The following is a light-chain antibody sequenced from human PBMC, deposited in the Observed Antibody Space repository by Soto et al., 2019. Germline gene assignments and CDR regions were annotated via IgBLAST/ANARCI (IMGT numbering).Light chain of an antibody. J-gene: IGKJ5*01. V-gene: IGKV3-11*01. CDR3: QQRSNWIT. Sequence: EIVLTQSPATLSLSPGERATLSCRASQSVSSYLAWYQQKPGQAPRLLIYDASNRATGIPARFSGSGSGTDFTLTISSLEPEDSAVYYCQQRSNWITFGQGTRLEIK. CDR2: DAS. CDR1: QSVSSY.